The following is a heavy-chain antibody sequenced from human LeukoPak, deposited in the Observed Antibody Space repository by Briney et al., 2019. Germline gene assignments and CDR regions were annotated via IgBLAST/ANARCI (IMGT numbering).Heavy chain of an antibody. V-gene: IGHV4-59*01. J-gene: IGHJ1*01. CDR3: ARSGDYVQDFQH. CDR1: GGSLSSYY. CDR2: IYYSGST. D-gene: IGHD4-17*01. Sequence: SETLSLTCIGSGGSLSSYYWSWIRQPPGKGLEWMGYIYYSGSTNYNPSLKSRVTISVATSKNQFSLKLSSVTAADTAVYYCARSGDYVQDFQHWGQGALVTVSS.